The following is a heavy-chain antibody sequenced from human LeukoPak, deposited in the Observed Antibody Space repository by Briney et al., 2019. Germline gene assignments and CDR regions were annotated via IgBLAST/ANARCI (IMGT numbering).Heavy chain of an antibody. Sequence: ASVKVSCKASGYTFTSYYMHWVRQAPGQGLEWMGIINPSGGSTSYAQKFQGRVTMTRDTSTSTVYMELSSLRSEDTAVYYCARAGSNCGGDCYSDDAFDIWGQGTMVTASS. J-gene: IGHJ3*02. V-gene: IGHV1-46*01. CDR1: GYTFTSYY. CDR2: INPSGGST. CDR3: ARAGSNCGGDCYSDDAFDI. D-gene: IGHD2-21*02.